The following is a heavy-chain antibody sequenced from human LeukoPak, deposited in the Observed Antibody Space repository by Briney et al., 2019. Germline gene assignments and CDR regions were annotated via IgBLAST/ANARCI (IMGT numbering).Heavy chain of an antibody. CDR3: ARDAGGYWYFDL. J-gene: IGHJ2*01. Sequence: SETLSLTCTVSGGSISSYYWSWIRQPPGKGLEWIGYIYYSGSTNYNPSLKSRVTISVDTSKNQFSLKLSSVTAADTAVYYCARDAGGYWYFDLWGRGTLVTVSS. V-gene: IGHV4-59*12. CDR2: IYYSGST. CDR1: GGSISSYY.